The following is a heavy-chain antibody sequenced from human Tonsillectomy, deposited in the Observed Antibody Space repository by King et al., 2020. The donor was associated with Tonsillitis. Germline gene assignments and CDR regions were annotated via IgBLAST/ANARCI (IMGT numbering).Heavy chain of an antibody. V-gene: IGHV3-33*01. CDR3: ARDHARSFDI. J-gene: IGHJ3*02. CDR2: IWYDVSNE. CDR1: GFTVSSHG. Sequence: QLVQSGGGVVQPGRSLRLSCVASGFTVSSHGFHWVRQAPGKGLEWVADIWYDVSNEYYVDSVKGRFTISRDNAKNTVYLQMNSLRAEDSAVYYCARDHARSFDIWGQGTMVTVSS.